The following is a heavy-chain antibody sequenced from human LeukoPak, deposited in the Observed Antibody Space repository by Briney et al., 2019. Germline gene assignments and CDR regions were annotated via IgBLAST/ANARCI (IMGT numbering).Heavy chain of an antibody. CDR3: ARDREMATIDP. CDR2: ISAYNGNT. J-gene: IGHJ5*02. CDR1: GGTFSSYA. Sequence: ASVKVSCKASGGTFSSYAISWVRQAPGQGLEWMGWISAYNGNTNYAQKLQGRVTMTTDTSTSTAYMELRSLRSDDTAVYYCARDREMATIDPWGQGTLVTVSS. V-gene: IGHV1-18*01. D-gene: IGHD5-24*01.